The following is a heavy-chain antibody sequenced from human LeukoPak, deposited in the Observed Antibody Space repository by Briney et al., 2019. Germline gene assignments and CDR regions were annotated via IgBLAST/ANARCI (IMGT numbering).Heavy chain of an antibody. D-gene: IGHD2-8*01. J-gene: IGHJ4*02. CDR3: PDY. V-gene: IGHV3-38-3*01. CDR1: GFTVSSNE. Sequence: GGSLRLSCAASGFTVSSNEMSWVRQAPGKGLEWVSSISGGSTYYAESRKGRFTISRDNSKNTLHLQMNSLRAEDTAVYGVPDYWGQGTLVTVSS. CDR2: ISGGST.